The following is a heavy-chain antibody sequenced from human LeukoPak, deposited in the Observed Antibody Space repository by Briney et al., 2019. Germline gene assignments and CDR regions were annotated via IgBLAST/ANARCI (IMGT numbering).Heavy chain of an antibody. V-gene: IGHV4-61*02. Sequence: SETLSLTCTVSGGSISSGSYYWSWIRQPAGKGLEWIGRIYTSGSTNYNPSLKSRVTISVDTSKNQFSLKLSSVTAADTAVYYCASPLGNDAFDIWGQGTMVTVSS. CDR2: IYTSGST. CDR3: ASPLGNDAFDI. CDR1: GGSISSGSYY. J-gene: IGHJ3*02. D-gene: IGHD4-23*01.